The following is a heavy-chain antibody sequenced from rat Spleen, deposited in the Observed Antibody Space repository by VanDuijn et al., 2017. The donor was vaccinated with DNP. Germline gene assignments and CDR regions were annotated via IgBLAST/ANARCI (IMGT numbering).Heavy chain of an antibody. J-gene: IGHJ2*01. CDR1: GYSITSNY. D-gene: IGHD1-6*01. Sequence: EVQLQESGPGLVKPSQSLSLTCSVTGYSITSNYWAWIRKFLGNRMEWIGYISYSGSTGYNPSLKGRISITRDTSKNQFFLQLNSVTTEDTATYYCARYPLLRVEVGYFDYWGQGVMVTVSS. CDR2: ISYSGST. V-gene: IGHV3-1*01. CDR3: ARYPLLRVEVGYFDY.